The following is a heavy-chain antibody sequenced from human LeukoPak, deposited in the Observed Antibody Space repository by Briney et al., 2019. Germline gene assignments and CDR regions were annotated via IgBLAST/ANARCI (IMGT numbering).Heavy chain of an antibody. CDR3: ARDRLYYPNRVGAFDI. J-gene: IGHJ3*02. CDR2: ISSSSSYI. CDR1: GFTFSSYS. D-gene: IGHD3-10*01. V-gene: IGHV3-21*01. Sequence: GGSLRLSCAASGFTFSSYSMNRVRQAPGKGLEWVSSISSSSSYIYYADSVKGRFTISRDNAKNSLYLQMNSLRAEDTAVYYCARDRLYYPNRVGAFDIWGQGTMVTVSS.